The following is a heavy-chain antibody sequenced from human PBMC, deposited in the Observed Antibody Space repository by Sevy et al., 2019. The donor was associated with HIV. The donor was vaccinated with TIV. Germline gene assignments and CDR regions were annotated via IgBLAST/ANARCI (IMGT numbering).Heavy chain of an antibody. CDR3: AKAYVKGTLDY. CDR2: ISYDGSNK. Sequence: GGSLRLSCAASGFTFSSYGMHWVRQAPGKGLEGVAVISYDGSNKYYADSVKGRFTISRDNSKNTLYLQMNSLRAEDTAVYYCAKAYVKGTLDYWCQGTLVTVSS. V-gene: IGHV3-30*18. CDR1: GFTFSSYG. J-gene: IGHJ4*02. D-gene: IGHD2-8*01.